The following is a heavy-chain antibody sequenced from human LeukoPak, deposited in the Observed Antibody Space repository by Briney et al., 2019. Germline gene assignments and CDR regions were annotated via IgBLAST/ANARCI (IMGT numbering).Heavy chain of an antibody. D-gene: IGHD6-13*01. CDR2: VSSTGEYT. V-gene: IGHV3-21*04. CDR3: ASPYSTSWNDAFDA. CDR1: GFTFSSYA. Sequence: GGSLRLSCAASGFTFSSYAMNWVRQAPGRGPEWVASVSSTGEYTYYGDSVKGRFTISRDNTENSLSLQMNSLRAEDTALYYCASPYSTSWNDAFDAWGRGTMVTASS. J-gene: IGHJ3*01.